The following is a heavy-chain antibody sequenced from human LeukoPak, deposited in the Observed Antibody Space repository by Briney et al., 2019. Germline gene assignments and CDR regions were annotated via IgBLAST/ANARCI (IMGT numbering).Heavy chain of an antibody. V-gene: IGHV2-5*02. CDR3: AHTTMVRGVISCFDY. J-gene: IGHJ4*02. Sequence: SGATLVNPTQTLTLTCTFSGFSLSTSGVGVGWIRQPPRKALELLALIYWDDDKRYSPSLKSRLTITKDTSKNQVVLTMTNMDPVDTATYYCAHTTMVRGVISCFDYWGQGTLVTVSS. CDR2: IYWDDDK. D-gene: IGHD3-10*01. CDR1: GFSLSTSGVG.